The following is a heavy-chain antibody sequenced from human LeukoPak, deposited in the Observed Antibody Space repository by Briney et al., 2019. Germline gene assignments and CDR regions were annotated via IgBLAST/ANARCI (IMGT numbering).Heavy chain of an antibody. J-gene: IGHJ4*02. D-gene: IGHD3-22*01. CDR2: MSHDGSNK. Sequence: PERSLRLSCAASGFPISGYAMHWVRQAPGKGLEWVAVMSHDGSNKYYADSVKGRFTISRDNSKNTLYLQMDSLKTEDTAVYYCARHRGPSLHSSGYFDYWGQGTLVTVSS. V-gene: IGHV3-30-3*01. CDR3: ARHRGPSLHSSGYFDY. CDR1: GFPISGYA.